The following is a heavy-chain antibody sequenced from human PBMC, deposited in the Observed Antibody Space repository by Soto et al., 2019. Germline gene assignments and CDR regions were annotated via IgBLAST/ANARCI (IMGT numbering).Heavy chain of an antibody. Sequence: EVQLVESGGGLVQPVGSLRLSCAASGFTFSSYDMHWVRQATGKGLEWVSAIGTAGDTYYPGSVKGRFTISRENAKNSLYLQMNSLRAGDTAVYYCARGGGRVATPWFDPWGQGTLVTVSS. CDR2: IGTAGDT. D-gene: IGHD5-12*01. V-gene: IGHV3-13*04. CDR3: ARGGGRVATPWFDP. CDR1: GFTFSSYD. J-gene: IGHJ5*02.